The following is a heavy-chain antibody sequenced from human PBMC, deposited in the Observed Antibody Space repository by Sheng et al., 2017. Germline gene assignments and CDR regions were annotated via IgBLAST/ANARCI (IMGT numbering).Heavy chain of an antibody. CDR2: IWYDGSNK. CDR1: GFSFSTFD. V-gene: IGHV3-33*01. Sequence: QVQLVESGGGVVQPGRSLRLSCAASGFSFSTFDIHWVRQAPGKGLEWVAVIWYDGSNKFYADSVKGRFTISRDNSKNTMYLQMNSLRGDDTAVYYCARERVTSGSFLDPWGQGTPVTVFS. CDR3: ARERVTSGSFLDP. J-gene: IGHJ5*02. D-gene: IGHD3-10*01.